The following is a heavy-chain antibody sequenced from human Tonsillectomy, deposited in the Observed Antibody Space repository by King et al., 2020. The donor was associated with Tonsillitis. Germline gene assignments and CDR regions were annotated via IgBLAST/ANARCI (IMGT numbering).Heavy chain of an antibody. CDR2: INHSGST. CDR1: GGSFNGYS. J-gene: IGHJ6*03. V-gene: IGHV4-34*01. D-gene: IGHD3-3*01. CDR3: AGVFWSGLYYMDV. Sequence: VQLQQWGAGLLKPSETLSVTCAVYGGSFNGYSWTWIRQPPGKGLEWIGEINHSGSTNYNPSLKSRVTISVDTSKNQFSLKLSSVTAADTAVYYCAGVFWSGLYYMDVWGKGTTVTVSS.